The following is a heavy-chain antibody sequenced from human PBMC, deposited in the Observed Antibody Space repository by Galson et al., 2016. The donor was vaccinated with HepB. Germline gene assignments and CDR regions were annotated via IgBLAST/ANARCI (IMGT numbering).Heavy chain of an antibody. Sequence: PALVKPTQTLTLTCTFSGFSLSTGGMCVSWIRQPPGKALEWLALIDWDADKYYSTSLKTRLTISKDTSKKQVVLTMTNMDPVDTATYYCARQVVWGVVKGFDHWGQGTLVTVSS. D-gene: IGHD3-10*01. V-gene: IGHV2-70*01. CDR3: ARQVVWGVVKGFDH. J-gene: IGHJ4*02. CDR2: IDWDADK. CDR1: GFSLSTGGMC.